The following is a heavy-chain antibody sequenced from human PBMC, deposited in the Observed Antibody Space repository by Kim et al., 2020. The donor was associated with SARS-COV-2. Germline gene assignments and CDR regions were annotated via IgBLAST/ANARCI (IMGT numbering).Heavy chain of an antibody. D-gene: IGHD2-15*01. CDR3: AKDRELGGKLLYYFDY. J-gene: IGHJ4*02. V-gene: IGHV3-30*02. Sequence: VKGRFTISRDNSKNTLYLQMNSLRAEDTAVYYCAKDRELGGKLLYYFDYWGQGTLVTVSS.